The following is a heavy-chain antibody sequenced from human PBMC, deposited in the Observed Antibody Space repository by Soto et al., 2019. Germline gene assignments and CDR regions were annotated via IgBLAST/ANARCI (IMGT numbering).Heavy chain of an antibody. D-gene: IGHD3-3*01. CDR3: AKGTVGGYSFWSGYYSDGLDV. CDR1: GFTFGSYA. CDR2: ISGSADGT. V-gene: IGHV3-23*01. J-gene: IGHJ6*02. Sequence: EVKLLESGGGLAQPGGSLRLSCVGSGFTFGSYAISWVRQAPGERLEWIAAISGSADGTDYAHSVRGRFTISRDNAKKTVNPQMDSLRVEDTAGYFGAKGTVGGYSFWSGYYSDGLDVWGQGTLVSVSS.